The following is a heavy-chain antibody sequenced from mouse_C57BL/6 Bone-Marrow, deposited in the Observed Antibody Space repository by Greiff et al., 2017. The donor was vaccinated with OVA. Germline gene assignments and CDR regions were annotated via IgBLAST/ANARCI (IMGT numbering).Heavy chain of an antibody. CDR1: GFTFSDYY. CDR3: ARDGGGRYFDV. D-gene: IGHD1-1*02. Sequence: EVKLVESEGGLVQPGSSMKLSCTASGFTFSDYYMAWVRQVPEKGLEWVANINYDGSSTYYLDSLKSRFIISRDNAKNILYLQISSLKSEDTATYYCARDGGGRYFDVWGTGTTVTVSS. J-gene: IGHJ1*03. V-gene: IGHV5-16*01. CDR2: INYDGSST.